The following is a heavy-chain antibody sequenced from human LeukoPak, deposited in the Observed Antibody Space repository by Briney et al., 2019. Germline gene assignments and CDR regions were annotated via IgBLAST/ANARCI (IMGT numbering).Heavy chain of an antibody. CDR3: AREGAGGSWAGY. CDR1: GYTFTVYY. J-gene: IGHJ4*02. D-gene: IGHD1-26*01. V-gene: IGHV1-2*02. CDR2: INPNSGDT. Sequence: ASVMVSCKASGYTFTVYYIHWARQAPGQGLEWMGWINPNSGDTNYAQKFQGRVTVTRDTSISTAFMELNRLTSDDTAVYYCAREGAGGSWAGYWGQGTLVTVSS.